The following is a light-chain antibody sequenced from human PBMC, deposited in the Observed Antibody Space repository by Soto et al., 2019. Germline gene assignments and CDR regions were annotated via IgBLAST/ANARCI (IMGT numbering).Light chain of an antibody. Sequence: QSVLTQPPSASGTPGQRVTISCSGSSSNIGDNTVNWYQQVPGTAPKLLMYTNDQRPPGVPDRFSGSKSGTSASLGIGGLQSEDEADYYCAAWDDSLDGVLFGGGTKVTVL. CDR1: SSNIGDNT. V-gene: IGLV1-44*01. J-gene: IGLJ2*01. CDR3: AAWDDSLDGVL. CDR2: TND.